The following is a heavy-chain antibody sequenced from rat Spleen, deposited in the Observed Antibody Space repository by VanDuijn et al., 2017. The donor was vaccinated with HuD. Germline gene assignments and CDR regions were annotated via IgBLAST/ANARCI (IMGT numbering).Heavy chain of an antibody. CDR3: ARPPSGFDY. CDR2: ISYEGSST. Sequence: EVQLVESGGGLVQPGGSLKLSCAASGFTFSDYYMAWVRQAPKKGLEWVASISYEGSSTYYGDSVKGRFTISRDNAKSTLYLQMNSLRSEDTATYYCARPPSGFDYWGQGVMVTVSS. J-gene: IGHJ2*01. V-gene: IGHV5-22*01. CDR1: GFTFSDYY. D-gene: IGHD3-1*01.